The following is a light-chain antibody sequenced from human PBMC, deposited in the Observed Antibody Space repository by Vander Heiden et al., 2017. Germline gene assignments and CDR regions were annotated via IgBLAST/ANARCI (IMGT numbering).Light chain of an antibody. CDR1: SSAVGRYNF. CDR2: DVT. CDR3: CSFVDRFTFV. J-gene: IGLJ1*01. Sequence: SAPTQPRSVSGSPGQSVTISCPGTSSAVGRYNFVSWYQKYPGKAPRVIIYDVTRRPSGVPDRFSGSKSGNTASLTISGLQADDEADYYCCSFVDRFTFVFGTGTEVTVL. V-gene: IGLV2-11*01.